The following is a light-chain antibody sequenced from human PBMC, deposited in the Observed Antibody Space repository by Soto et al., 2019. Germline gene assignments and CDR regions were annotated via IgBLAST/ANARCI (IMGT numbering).Light chain of an antibody. CDR2: GTS. CDR3: QHYGSSSWT. V-gene: IGKV3-20*01. CDR1: RSVSSSY. J-gene: IGKJ1*01. Sequence: VLTQSPGTLSLSPGERATLSCRASRSVSSSYLAWYQQKPGQAPRLLIYGTSSRATGIPVRFSGSGSGTDFTLSISRLEPEDFAVYYCQHYGSSSWTFGQGTKVDIK.